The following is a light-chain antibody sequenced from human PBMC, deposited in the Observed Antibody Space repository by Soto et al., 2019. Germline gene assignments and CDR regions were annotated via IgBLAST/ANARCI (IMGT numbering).Light chain of an antibody. CDR2: SNN. V-gene: IGLV1-44*01. J-gene: IGLJ3*02. Sequence: QSVLTQPPSASGTPGQRVTISCSGSNSNIGSNTVNWYQQLPGTAPKLLIFSNNLRPSGVPDRFSGSKSGTSASLAISGLQSEDEADYYWAAWSDSLNGWVFGGGTKLTVL. CDR1: NSNIGSNT. CDR3: AAWSDSLNGWV.